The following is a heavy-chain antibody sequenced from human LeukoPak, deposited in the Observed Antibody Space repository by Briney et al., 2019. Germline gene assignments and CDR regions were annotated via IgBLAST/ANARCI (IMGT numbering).Heavy chain of an antibody. D-gene: IGHD3-16*01. V-gene: IGHV3-15*01. Sequence: PGGSLRLSCAASGFTFSSYVMSWVRQAPGKGLEWVGRIKSKTDGETTDYAAPVKGRFTISRDDSKNTLWLQMNSLKTEDTAVYYCTTLGNLDVWGQGTTVTVSS. CDR3: TTLGNLDV. J-gene: IGHJ6*02. CDR2: IKSKTDGETT. CDR1: GFTFSSYV.